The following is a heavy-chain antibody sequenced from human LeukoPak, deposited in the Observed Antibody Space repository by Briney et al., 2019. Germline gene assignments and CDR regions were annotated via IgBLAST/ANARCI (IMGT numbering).Heavy chain of an antibody. CDR3: ARDGRSIAATGFFFYYYYYMDV. Sequence: ASVKVSCKASGYTFTNYAMNWVRQAPGQGLEWMGWINTNTGNPTYAQGFTGRFVFSLDTSVSTAYLQISSLKAEDTAVYYCARDGRSIAATGFFFYYYYYMDVWGKGTTVTVSS. J-gene: IGHJ6*03. CDR1: GYTFTNYA. CDR2: INTNTGNP. D-gene: IGHD6-13*01. V-gene: IGHV7-4-1*02.